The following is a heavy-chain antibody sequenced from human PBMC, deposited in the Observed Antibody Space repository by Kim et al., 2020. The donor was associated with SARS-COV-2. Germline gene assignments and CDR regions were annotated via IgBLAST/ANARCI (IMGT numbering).Heavy chain of an antibody. CDR3: ARSLVFDP. V-gene: IGHV4-59*01. Sequence: SETLSLTCTVSGVSISSYYWSWIRQPPGKGLEWIGYIYYSGSTNYNPSLKSRVTISVDTSKNQFSLKLSSVTAADTAVYYCARSLVFDPWGQGTLVTVSS. CDR2: IYYSGST. J-gene: IGHJ5*02. CDR1: GVSISSYY.